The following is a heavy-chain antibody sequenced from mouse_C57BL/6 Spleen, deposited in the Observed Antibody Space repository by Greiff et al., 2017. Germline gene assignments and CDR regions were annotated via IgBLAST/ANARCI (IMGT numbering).Heavy chain of an antibody. Sequence: EVKLMESGGGLVQPGGSLSLSCAASGFTFTDYYMSWVRQPPGKALEWLGFIRNKANGYTTEYSASVKGRFTISRDNSQSILYLQMNALRAEDSATYYCARYSPSYYDYDGYYFDYWGQGTTLTVSS. V-gene: IGHV7-3*01. J-gene: IGHJ2*01. CDR2: IRNKANGYTT. CDR1: GFTFTDYY. CDR3: ARYSPSYYDYDGYYFDY. D-gene: IGHD2-4*01.